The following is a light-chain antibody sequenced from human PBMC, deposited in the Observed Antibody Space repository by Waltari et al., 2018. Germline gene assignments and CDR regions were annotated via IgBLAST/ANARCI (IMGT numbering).Light chain of an antibody. CDR1: SSHVGSNP. J-gene: IGLJ2*01. CDR3: AAWDDSLNGVV. Sequence: QSVLTQPPSASGTPGQRVTISCSGSSSHVGSNPVNWYQQVTGAAPKLLIQSKNQRPSGVPDRFSGSKSGTSASLAISGLQSEDEADYYCAAWDDSLNGVVFGGVTKLTVL. V-gene: IGLV1-44*01. CDR2: SKN.